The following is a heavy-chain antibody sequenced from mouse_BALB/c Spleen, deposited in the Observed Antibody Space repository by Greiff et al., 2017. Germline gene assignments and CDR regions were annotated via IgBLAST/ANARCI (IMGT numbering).Heavy chain of an antibody. Sequence: VQLQQSGPGLVAPSQSLSITCTVSGFSLTSYGVHWVRQPPGKGLEWLGVIWAGGSTNYNSALMSRLSISKDNSKSQVFLKMNSLQTDDTAMYYCARDRYYDGSLYAMDYWGQGTSVTVSS. V-gene: IGHV2-9*02. J-gene: IGHJ4*01. D-gene: IGHD1-1*01. CDR3: ARDRYYDGSLYAMDY. CDR1: GFSLTSYG. CDR2: IWAGGST.